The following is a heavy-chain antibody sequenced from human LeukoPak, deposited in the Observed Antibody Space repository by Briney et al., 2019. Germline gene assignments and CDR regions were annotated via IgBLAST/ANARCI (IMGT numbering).Heavy chain of an antibody. Sequence: ASVKVSCKASGYTFTGYYMHWVRQAPGQGLEWMGWINPNSGGTSCAQKFQGRVTMTRDTSISTAYMELSRLRSDDTAVYYCARDHWKVNWFDPWGQGTLVTVSS. J-gene: IGHJ5*02. CDR2: INPNSGGT. V-gene: IGHV1-2*02. D-gene: IGHD1-1*01. CDR3: ARDHWKVNWFDP. CDR1: GYTFTGYY.